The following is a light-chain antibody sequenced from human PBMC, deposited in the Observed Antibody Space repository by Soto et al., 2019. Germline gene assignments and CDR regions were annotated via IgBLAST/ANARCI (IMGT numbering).Light chain of an antibody. Sequence: DIQMTQSPSSLSATVGDRVTITCQASQDINNYLNWYQQKPGKGPKLLIYDASILETGVPSRFSGSGSGTDFTFTISSLQPEDIATYYCQQYDNLMYTFGQGTKLEIK. CDR1: QDINNY. CDR3: QQYDNLMYT. J-gene: IGKJ2*01. V-gene: IGKV1-33*01. CDR2: DAS.